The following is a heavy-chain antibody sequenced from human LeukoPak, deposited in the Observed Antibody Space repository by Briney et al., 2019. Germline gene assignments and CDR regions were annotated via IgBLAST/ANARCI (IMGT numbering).Heavy chain of an antibody. CDR3: ARGRTPITMIVVDINPDAFDI. D-gene: IGHD3-22*01. V-gene: IGHV1-3*01. CDR2: INAGNGNT. J-gene: IGHJ3*02. CDR1: GYTFTSYA. Sequence: ASMKVSCKASGYTFTSYAMHWVRQAPGQRLEWMGWINAGNGNTKYSQKFQGRVTITRDTSASTAYMELSSLRSEDTAVYYCARGRTPITMIVVDINPDAFDIWGQGTMVTVSS.